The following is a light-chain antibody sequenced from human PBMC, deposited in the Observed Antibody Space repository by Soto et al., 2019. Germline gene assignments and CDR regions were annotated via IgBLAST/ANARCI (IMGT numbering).Light chain of an antibody. Sequence: DLQMTQSPSSVSASVGDRVTITCRASQAISTWLAWYQQKPGKAPKLLIYAASNLQTGVPSRFSGSGSGTDFTLTISSLQPEDFATYYCQQANSFPRTFGQGTKAEIK. CDR3: QQANSFPRT. CDR2: AAS. CDR1: QAISTW. V-gene: IGKV1D-12*01. J-gene: IGKJ1*01.